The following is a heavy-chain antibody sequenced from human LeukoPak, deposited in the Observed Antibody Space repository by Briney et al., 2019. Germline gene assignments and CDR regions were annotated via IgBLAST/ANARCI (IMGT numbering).Heavy chain of an antibody. Sequence: SETLSLTCAVSGGSISSSNWWSWVRQPPGKGLEWIGEIYHSGSTNYNPSLKSRVTISVDKSKNQFSLKLSSVTAADTAVYYCARDVGSGWALFDYWGQGTLVTVSS. CDR2: IYHSGST. CDR1: GGSISSSNW. D-gene: IGHD6-19*01. J-gene: IGHJ4*02. V-gene: IGHV4-4*02. CDR3: ARDVGSGWALFDY.